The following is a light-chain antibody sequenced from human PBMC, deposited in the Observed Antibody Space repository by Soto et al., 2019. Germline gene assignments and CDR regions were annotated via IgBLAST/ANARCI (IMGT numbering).Light chain of an antibody. J-gene: IGKJ1*01. Sequence: DIQMTQSPSSLSASVGDRVTITCQASQDISNYLNWYQQKPGKAPKLLIYDASNLETGVPSRFSGSGSGTDFTFTISSLLPEDMATDYWQQYHIYSGTLGQGTKV. CDR3: QQYHIYSGT. CDR2: DAS. V-gene: IGKV1-33*01. CDR1: QDISNY.